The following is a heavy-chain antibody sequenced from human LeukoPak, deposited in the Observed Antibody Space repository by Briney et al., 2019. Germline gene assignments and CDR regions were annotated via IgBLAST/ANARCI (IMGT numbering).Heavy chain of an antibody. CDR2: ISSSSSYI. CDR1: GFTFSSYS. V-gene: IGHV3-21*01. Sequence: GGSLRLSCAASGFTFSSYSMNWVRQAPGKGLEWVSSISSSSSYIYYADSVKGRFTISRGNAKNSLYLQMNSLRAEDTAVYYCARDDCSGGSCYRSPCDYWGQGTLVTVSS. J-gene: IGHJ4*02. CDR3: ARDDCSGGSCYRSPCDY. D-gene: IGHD2-15*01.